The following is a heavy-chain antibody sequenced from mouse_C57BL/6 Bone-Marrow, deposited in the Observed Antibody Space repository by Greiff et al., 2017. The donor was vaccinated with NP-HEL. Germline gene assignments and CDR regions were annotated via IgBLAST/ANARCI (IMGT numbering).Heavy chain of an antibody. CDR1: GYSITSGYY. Sequence: EVKLQESGPGLVKPSQSLSLTCSVTGYSITSGYYWNWIRQFPGNKLEWMGYISYDGSNNYNPSLKNRISITRDTSKNQFFLKLNSVTTEDTATYYCARDESAGYYAMDYWGQGTSVTVSS. CDR3: ARDESAGYYAMDY. CDR2: ISYDGSN. J-gene: IGHJ4*01. V-gene: IGHV3-6*01.